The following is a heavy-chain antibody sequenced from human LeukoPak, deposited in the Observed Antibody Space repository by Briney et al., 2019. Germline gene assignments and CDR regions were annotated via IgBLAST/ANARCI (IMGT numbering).Heavy chain of an antibody. D-gene: IGHD2-8*01. CDR2: ISSSGGTT. Sequence: GGSLRLSCSASGFTFSSYAISWVRQAPGKGLEWVSVISSSGGTTYYADSVKGRFTISRDNSKNTLYLQMNSLRAEDTAVYYCARKALGYCTNGVCYFDNWGQGTLVTVSS. V-gene: IGHV3-23*01. J-gene: IGHJ4*02. CDR3: ARKALGYCTNGVCYFDN. CDR1: GFTFSSYA.